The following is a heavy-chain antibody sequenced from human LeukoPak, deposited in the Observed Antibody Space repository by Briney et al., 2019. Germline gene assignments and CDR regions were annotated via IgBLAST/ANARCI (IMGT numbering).Heavy chain of an antibody. CDR3: AKGGVGWFGELLFYFDY. D-gene: IGHD3-10*01. CDR2: INQDGSNQ. V-gene: IGHV3-7*03. CDR1: GFTFSTFW. Sequence: GGSLRLSCAASGFTFSTFWMAWVRQAPGTGLEWVANINQDGSNQYYVDSMKGRFTISRDNAKNSLYLQMNSLRAEDTAVYYCAKGGVGWFGELLFYFDYWGQGTLVTVSS. J-gene: IGHJ4*02.